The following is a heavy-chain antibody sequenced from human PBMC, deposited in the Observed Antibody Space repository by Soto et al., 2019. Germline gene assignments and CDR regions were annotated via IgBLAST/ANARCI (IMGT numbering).Heavy chain of an antibody. Sequence: GGSLRLSCAASGFTFSFYALSWVRQAPGKGLKWVAGISGGGDRRHYADSVKGRFTISRDNSKNTLYLQMNSLRAEDAAIYFCARDSRLVPAAIHYCYYGLDVWGPGTTVTVSS. D-gene: IGHD2-2*01. CDR3: ARDSRLVPAAIHYCYYGLDV. V-gene: IGHV3-23*01. CDR2: ISGGGDRR. J-gene: IGHJ6*02. CDR1: GFTFSFYA.